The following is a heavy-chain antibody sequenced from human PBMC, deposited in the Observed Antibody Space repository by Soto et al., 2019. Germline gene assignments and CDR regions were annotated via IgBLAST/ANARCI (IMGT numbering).Heavy chain of an antibody. J-gene: IGHJ6*02. CDR1: GGSFSGYY. Sequence: QVQLQQWGAGLLKPSETLSLNCAVYGGSFSGYYWSWIRQPPGKGLEWIGEINHRGSINYNPSLNTACPMSVETSHNQSSLNRNSVTAPDTAVSYCARVSRMWIPAASGRVSYCPGLDVWGQGTAVTVSS. CDR2: INHRGSI. CDR3: ARVSRMWIPAASGRVSYCPGLDV. D-gene: IGHD1-26*01. V-gene: IGHV4-34*01.